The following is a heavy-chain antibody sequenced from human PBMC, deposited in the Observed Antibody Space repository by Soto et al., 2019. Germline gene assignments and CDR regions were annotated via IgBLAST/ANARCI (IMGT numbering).Heavy chain of an antibody. J-gene: IGHJ6*02. CDR2: IWYDGSNK. Sequence: PGGSLRLSCSASGFTFSSYGMHWVRQAPGKGLEWVAVIWYDGSNKYYADSVKGRFTISRDNSKNTLYLQMNSLRAEDTAVYYCARDLASITIFGVVIIGPGDYYYGMDVWGQGTTVTVSS. V-gene: IGHV3-33*01. D-gene: IGHD3-3*01. CDR3: ARDLASITIFGVVIIGPGDYYYGMDV. CDR1: GFTFSSYG.